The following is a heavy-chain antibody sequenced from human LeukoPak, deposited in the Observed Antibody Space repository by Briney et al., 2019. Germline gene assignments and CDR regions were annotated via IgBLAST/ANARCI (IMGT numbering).Heavy chain of an antibody. CDR3: ARLIRVGYCSTTSCNWFDP. CDR1: GGSLSGYY. J-gene: IGHJ5*02. D-gene: IGHD2-2*03. V-gene: IGHV4-34*01. Sequence: PSETLSLTCTVYGGSLSGYYWIWIRQPPGKGLEWIGEIDHSGSTNYNPSLKSRVTISIDTSKNQFSLKLSSVTAADTAVYYCARLIRVGYCSTTSCNWFDPWGQGTLVTVSS. CDR2: IDHSGST.